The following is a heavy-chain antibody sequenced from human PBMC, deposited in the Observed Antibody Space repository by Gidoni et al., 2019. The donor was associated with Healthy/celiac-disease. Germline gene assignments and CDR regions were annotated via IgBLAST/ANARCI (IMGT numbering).Heavy chain of an antibody. CDR2: IKSKTDGGTT. Sequence: EVQLVESGGGLVKPGGSLRLSCAATGFTFSNACRRWVRQAPGKRLEWVGRIKSKTDGGTTDDAAPVKGRFTISRYDSKNTLYLQINSLTTEDTAVYYCTTATIRPYWGQGTLVTVSS. D-gene: IGHD5-12*01. V-gene: IGHV3-15*01. J-gene: IGHJ4*02. CDR1: GFTFSNAC. CDR3: TTATIRPY.